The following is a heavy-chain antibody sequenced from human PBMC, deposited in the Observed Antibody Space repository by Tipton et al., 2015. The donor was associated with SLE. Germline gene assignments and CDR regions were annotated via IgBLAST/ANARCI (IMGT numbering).Heavy chain of an antibody. CDR2: IYYGGST. Sequence: TLSLTCSVSGASISKSYWNWIRQPPGKGLEWIGNIYYGGSTNYNPSLKSRVTISADTSKNQFSLNLSSVSAADTAVYYCARAEGSWDAFDIWGQGTMVTVSS. V-gene: IGHV4-59*01. D-gene: IGHD2-15*01. J-gene: IGHJ3*02. CDR3: ARAEGSWDAFDI. CDR1: GASISKSY.